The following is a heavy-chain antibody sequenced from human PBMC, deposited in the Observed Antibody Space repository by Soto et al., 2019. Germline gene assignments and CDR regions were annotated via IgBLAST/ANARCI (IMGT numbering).Heavy chain of an antibody. Sequence: SETLSLTCTVSGGSIRVQSYYWTWIRHTPGKGLEWVGSSYYSGTSYFNPALKGRVTISVDTSTNQFSLRLTSVTAADTAVYYCTRRYNWNDYYFDPWGQGTLVTVSS. CDR2: SYYSGTS. CDR3: TRRYNWNDYYFDP. J-gene: IGHJ5*02. V-gene: IGHV4-39*01. CDR1: GGSIRVQSYY. D-gene: IGHD1-20*01.